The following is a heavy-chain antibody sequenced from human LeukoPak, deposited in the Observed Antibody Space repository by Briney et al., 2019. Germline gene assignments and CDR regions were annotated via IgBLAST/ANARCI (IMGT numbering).Heavy chain of an antibody. CDR2: ISGSGGST. CDR3: AKGSGYDSLGY. CDR1: GFTFSSYA. J-gene: IGHJ4*02. D-gene: IGHD5-12*01. Sequence: GGSLRLSCAASGFTFSSYAMSWVRQAPGKGLEWVSAISGSGGSTYYADSVKGRFTISRDNSKNTLYPQMNSLRAEDTAVYYCAKGSGYDSLGYWGQGTLVTVSS. V-gene: IGHV3-23*01.